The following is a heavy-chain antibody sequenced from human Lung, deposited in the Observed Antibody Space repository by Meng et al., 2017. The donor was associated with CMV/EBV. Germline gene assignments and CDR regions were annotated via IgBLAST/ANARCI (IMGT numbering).Heavy chain of an antibody. CDR2: INPGDSDT. CDR1: GYSFTNCW. V-gene: IGHV5-51*01. J-gene: IGHJ4*01. D-gene: IGHD2-8*01. CDR3: ASRGRFGNGACFDY. Sequence: GESLKISCKYSGYSFTNCWIGWVRQMPGKGLEWMGIINPGDSDTHYRSSFQGQVTISADKSISTAYLQWGSLKASDTAMYYCASRGRFGNGACFDYWGQGXLVTVSS.